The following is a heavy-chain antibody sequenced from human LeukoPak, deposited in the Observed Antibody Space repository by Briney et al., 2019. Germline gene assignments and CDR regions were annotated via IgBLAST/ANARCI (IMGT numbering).Heavy chain of an antibody. Sequence: ASVKVSCKASGYTFTSYYMHWVRQAPGQGLEWMGMINPSGGSTSYAQKFQGRVTMTRDTSISTAYMELSRLRSDDTAVYYCARAGPVWGSYRQFDYWGQGTLVTVSS. CDR3: ARAGPVWGSYRQFDY. D-gene: IGHD3-16*02. J-gene: IGHJ4*02. V-gene: IGHV1-46*01. CDR2: INPSGGST. CDR1: GYTFTSYY.